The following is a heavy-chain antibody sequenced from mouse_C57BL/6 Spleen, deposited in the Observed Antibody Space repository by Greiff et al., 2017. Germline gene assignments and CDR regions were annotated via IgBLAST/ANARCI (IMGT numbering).Heavy chain of an antibody. CDR2: INPRSGNT. V-gene: IGHV1-81*01. CDR1: GYTFTSYG. Sequence: QVQLQQSGAELARPGASVKLSCKASGYTFTSYGISWVKQRTGQGLEWIGEINPRSGNTYYNEKFKGKATLTAGKSSSTAYKELRSLTSEDSAVYFCARVSMITTEKAWFAYWGQGLWSLSLQ. J-gene: IGHJ3*01. D-gene: IGHD2-4*01. CDR3: ARVSMITTEKAWFAY.